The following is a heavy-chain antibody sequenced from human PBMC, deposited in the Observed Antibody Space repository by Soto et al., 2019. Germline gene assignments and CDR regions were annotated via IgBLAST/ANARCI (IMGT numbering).Heavy chain of an antibody. J-gene: IGHJ2*01. Sequence: EVQLVESGGGLVQPGRSLRLSCAASGFTFDDYAMHWVRQAPGKGLEWVSGISWNSGSIGYADSVKGRFTISRDNAKNSLYLQMNSLRAEDTALYYCAKGDCGGDCYPDPGYWYFDLWGRGTLVTVSS. V-gene: IGHV3-9*01. CDR2: ISWNSGSI. CDR1: GFTFDDYA. D-gene: IGHD2-21*02. CDR3: AKGDCGGDCYPDPGYWYFDL.